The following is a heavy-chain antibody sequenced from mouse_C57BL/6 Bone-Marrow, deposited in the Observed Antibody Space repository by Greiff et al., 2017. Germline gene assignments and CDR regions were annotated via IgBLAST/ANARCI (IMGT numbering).Heavy chain of an antibody. CDR1: GYTFTSYG. J-gene: IGHJ3*01. CDR3: ARGGSSGYWFAY. Sequence: VQLQESGAELARPGASVKLSCKASGYTFTSYGISWVKQRTGQGLEWIGEIYPRSGNTYYNEKFKGKATLTADTSSSTAYMELRRLTSEDSAVYFCARGGSSGYWFAYWGQGTLVTVSA. V-gene: IGHV1-81*01. CDR2: IYPRSGNT. D-gene: IGHD3-2*02.